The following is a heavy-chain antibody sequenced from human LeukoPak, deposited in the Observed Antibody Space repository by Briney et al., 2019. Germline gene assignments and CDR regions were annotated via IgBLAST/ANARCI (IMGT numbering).Heavy chain of an antibody. Sequence: GGSLKISFKGSGYSFTSYWIVWVRQMPGKGLEWIGILYPVDSDTSYRPSFQGQVTISADKAGSTSSLQWSSLKAPGTSIILRARHPTGFDYWGQGTLVTVSS. CDR3: ARHPTGFDY. J-gene: IGHJ4*02. V-gene: IGHV5-51*01. CDR1: GYSFTSYW. D-gene: IGHD1-1*01. CDR2: LYPVDSDT.